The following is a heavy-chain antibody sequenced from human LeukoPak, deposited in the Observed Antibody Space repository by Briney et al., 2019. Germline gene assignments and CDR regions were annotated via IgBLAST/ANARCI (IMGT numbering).Heavy chain of an antibody. V-gene: IGHV3-30*18. Sequence: QPGGSLRLSCAASGFTFSSYGMHWVRQVPGKGPEWVAVTSYDGSNKYYADSVKGRFTISRDNSKNTLNLQMNSLRAEDTAVYYCAKPAAIFLPYFDYWGQGTLVTVSS. J-gene: IGHJ4*02. CDR1: GFTFSSYG. CDR3: AKPAAIFLPYFDY. CDR2: TSYDGSNK. D-gene: IGHD5-18*01.